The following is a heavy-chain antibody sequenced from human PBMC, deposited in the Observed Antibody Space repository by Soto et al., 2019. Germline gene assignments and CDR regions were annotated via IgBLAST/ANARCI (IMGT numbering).Heavy chain of an antibody. D-gene: IGHD1-20*01. CDR3: VKAVYLLDFDY. J-gene: IGHJ4*02. Sequence: LRLSCAASGFTFSSYAMTWVRQAPGKGLEWVSTISGTGGNTYYADSAKGRFTISRDNSKNTVYLQMNSLRAEDTAVYYCVKAVYLLDFDYWGQGTLVTVSS. CDR1: GFTFSSYA. CDR2: ISGTGGNT. V-gene: IGHV3-23*01.